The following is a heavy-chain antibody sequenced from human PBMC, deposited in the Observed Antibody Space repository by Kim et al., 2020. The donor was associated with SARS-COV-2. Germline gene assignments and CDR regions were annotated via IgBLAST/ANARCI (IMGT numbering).Heavy chain of an antibody. CDR1: GGPFRAYS. V-gene: IGHV1-69*04. J-gene: IGHJ4*02. D-gene: IGHD3-22*01. CDR3: ARDAVDYYDGSGYRTYYFDY. CDR2: FVWMADLG. Sequence: SVPVSCPAFGGPFRAYSLRWVRPVPGPGLEWMANFVWMADLGCMAYNVDGRVTLTADKSTSTAYMELSSLRSDDTALYYCARDAVDYYDGSGYRTYYFDYWGQGTLVTVSS.